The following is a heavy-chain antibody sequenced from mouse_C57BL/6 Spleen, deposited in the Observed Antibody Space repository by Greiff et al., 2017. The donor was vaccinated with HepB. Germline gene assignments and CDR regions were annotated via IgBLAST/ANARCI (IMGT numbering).Heavy chain of an antibody. CDR3: AGTGTGAY. Sequence: EVKLMESGPELVKPGASVKMSCKASGYTFTDYNMHWVKQSHGKSLEWIGYINPNNGGTSYNQKFKGKATLTVNKSSSTAYMELRSLTSEDSAVYYCAGTGTGAYWGQGTLVTVSA. J-gene: IGHJ3*01. CDR1: GYTFTDYN. V-gene: IGHV1-22*01. CDR2: INPNNGGT. D-gene: IGHD4-1*01.